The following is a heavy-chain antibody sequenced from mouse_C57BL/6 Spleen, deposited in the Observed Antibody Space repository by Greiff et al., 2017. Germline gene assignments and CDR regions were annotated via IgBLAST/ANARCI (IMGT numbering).Heavy chain of an antibody. CDR2: IYPGDGDT. D-gene: IGHD2-14*01. CDR3: ARKSYYGCDVAMDY. CDR1: GYAFSSSW. J-gene: IGHJ4*01. V-gene: IGHV1-82*01. Sequence: QVQLQQSGPELVKPGASVKISCKASGYAFSSSWMNWVKQRPGKGLEWIGRIYPGDGDTNYNGKFKVKAKLTADKSSSTAYMHLSSLTSGDSAVSVCARKSYYGCDVAMDYWGQGTSVTVSS.